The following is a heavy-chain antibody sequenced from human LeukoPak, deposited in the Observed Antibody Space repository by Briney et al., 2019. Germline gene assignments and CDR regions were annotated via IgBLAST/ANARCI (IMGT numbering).Heavy chain of an antibody. J-gene: IGHJ4*02. CDR1: GISFSSHG. Sequence: GGSLRLSCAASGISFSSHGMTWVRQAPGKGLEWVSVIYSGGSTYYPDSVKGRFTISRDNSKNTVYLQMNSLRAEDRAVYYCARGGYDTSGYARYYFDYWGQGTLVTVSS. CDR3: ARGGYDTSGYARYYFDY. V-gene: IGHV3-66*01. CDR2: IYSGGST. D-gene: IGHD3-22*01.